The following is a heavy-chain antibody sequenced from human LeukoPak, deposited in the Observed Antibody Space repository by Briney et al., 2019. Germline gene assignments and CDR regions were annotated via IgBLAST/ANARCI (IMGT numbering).Heavy chain of an antibody. J-gene: IGHJ4*02. Sequence: PGGSLRLSCAASGFTFSTYAMTWVRQAPGEGLEWVSAISGGGDSIHYADSVKGRFTISRDNSKSTVYMQMNSLRAEDTAVYYCAKAYGSGWYYFDYWGQGTLVTVSS. V-gene: IGHV3-23*01. CDR2: ISGGGDSI. D-gene: IGHD6-19*01. CDR1: GFTFSTYA. CDR3: AKAYGSGWYYFDY.